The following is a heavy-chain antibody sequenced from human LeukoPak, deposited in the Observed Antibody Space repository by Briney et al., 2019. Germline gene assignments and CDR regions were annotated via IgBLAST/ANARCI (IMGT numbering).Heavy chain of an antibody. CDR2: IYYSGST. V-gene: IGHV4-59*01. J-gene: IGHJ4*02. D-gene: IGHD3-10*01. CDR1: GVSISSYY. CDR3: ARSAWFGEFYFGY. Sequence: SETLSLTCTVSGVSISSYYWSWIRQPPGKGLERIGYIYYSGSTNYNPSLKSRVTISVDTSKNQLSLKLSSATAADTAVYYCARSAWFGEFYFGYWGQGTLVTVSS.